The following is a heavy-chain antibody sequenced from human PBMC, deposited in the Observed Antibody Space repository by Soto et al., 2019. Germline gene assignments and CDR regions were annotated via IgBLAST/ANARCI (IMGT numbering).Heavy chain of an antibody. V-gene: IGHV3-66*01. Sequence: PGGSLRLSCAASGFTVSSNYMSWVRQAPGKGLEWVSVIYSGGSTYYADSVKGRFTISRDNSKNTLYLQMNSLRAEDTAVYYCASEPSFGPSGGGYYMDVWGKGTTVTVSS. D-gene: IGHD3-10*01. J-gene: IGHJ6*03. CDR2: IYSGGST. CDR3: ASEPSFGPSGGGYYMDV. CDR1: GFTVSSNY.